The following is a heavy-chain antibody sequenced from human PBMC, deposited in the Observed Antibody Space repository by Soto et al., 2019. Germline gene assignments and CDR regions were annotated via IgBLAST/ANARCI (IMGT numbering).Heavy chain of an antibody. CDR2: IDPSDSYG. CDR3: AKDGASVGFDY. D-gene: IGHD1-26*01. CDR1: EYSFTSYW. J-gene: IGHJ4*02. V-gene: IGHV5-10-1*01. Sequence: GESLKISCKGSEYSFTSYWITWVRQMPGKGLEWMGRIDPSDSYGNYSPSFQGHVTISADNSKNTLYLQMNSLRAEDTAVYYCAKDGASVGFDYWGQGTLVTVSS.